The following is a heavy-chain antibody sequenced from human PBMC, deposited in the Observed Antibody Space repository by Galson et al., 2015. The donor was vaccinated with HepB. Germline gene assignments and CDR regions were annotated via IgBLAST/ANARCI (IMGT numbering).Heavy chain of an antibody. J-gene: IGHJ4*02. CDR2: ISYDGSNK. Sequence: SLRLSCAASGFTFSSYAMHWVRQAPGKGLEWVAVISYDGSNKYYADSVKGRFTISRDNPKNTLYLQMNSLRAEDTAVYYCARSGDYGVGYFDYWGQGTLVTVSS. D-gene: IGHD4-17*01. V-gene: IGHV3-30-3*01. CDR3: ARSGDYGVGYFDY. CDR1: GFTFSSYA.